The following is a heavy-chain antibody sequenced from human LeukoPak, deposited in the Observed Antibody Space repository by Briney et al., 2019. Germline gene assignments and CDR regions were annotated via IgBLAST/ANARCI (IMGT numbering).Heavy chain of an antibody. CDR2: ISGSGGT. D-gene: IGHD3-3*01. J-gene: IGHJ5*02. V-gene: IGHV3-23*01. CDR1: GFTFSNYA. Sequence: PGGSLRLSCAASGFTFSNYAVSWVRQAPGRGLEWLSAISGSGGTYYIPSVRGRFIVSRDNSRNTLYLQMNSLRAEDTAVYYCARVDDFGSFDPWGQGTLVTVSS. CDR3: ARVDDFGSFDP.